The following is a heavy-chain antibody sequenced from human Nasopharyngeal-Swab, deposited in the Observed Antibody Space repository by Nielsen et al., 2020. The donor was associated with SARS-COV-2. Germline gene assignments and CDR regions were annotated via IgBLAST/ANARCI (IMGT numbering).Heavy chain of an antibody. D-gene: IGHD3-9*01. Sequence: GESLKIYCAASGFTFSNDWMSWVRQAQGKGMEWVGGIKSKTDGGTTDYAAPVKGRFTISRDDSKNTLYLQMNSLKTEDTAVYYCTTAEYYDILSKLYYYYGMDVWGQGTTVTVSS. CDR1: GFTFSNDW. V-gene: IGHV3-15*01. CDR3: TTAEYYDILSKLYYYYGMDV. CDR2: IKSKTDGGTT. J-gene: IGHJ6*02.